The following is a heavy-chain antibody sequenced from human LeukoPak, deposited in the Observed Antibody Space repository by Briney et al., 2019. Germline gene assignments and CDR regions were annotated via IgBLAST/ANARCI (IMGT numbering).Heavy chain of an antibody. D-gene: IGHD2-2*01. Sequence: ASVKVSCKASGYTFTSYYIHWVRQAPGQGLEWMGIINPSGGTTSYAQKFQGRVAMTRDTSTSTVYMELSSLRSEDTALYYCARRPGYCSSTSCYGIDYWGQGTLVTVSS. V-gene: IGHV1-46*01. J-gene: IGHJ4*02. CDR1: GYTFTSYY. CDR3: ARRPGYCSSTSCYGIDY. CDR2: INPSGGTT.